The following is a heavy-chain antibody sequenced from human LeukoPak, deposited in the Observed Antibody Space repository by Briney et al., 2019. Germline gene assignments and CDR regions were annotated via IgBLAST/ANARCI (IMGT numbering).Heavy chain of an antibody. CDR2: IYYSGST. J-gene: IGHJ4*02. CDR3: ASGSYFDY. CDR1: GGSISSYY. V-gene: IGHV4-59*12. Sequence: ETLSLTCTVSGGSISSYYWSWIRQPPGKGLEWIGYIYYSGSTNYNPSLKSRVTISVDTSKNQFSLKLSSVTAADTAVYYCASGSYFDYWGQGTLVTVSS. D-gene: IGHD1-26*01.